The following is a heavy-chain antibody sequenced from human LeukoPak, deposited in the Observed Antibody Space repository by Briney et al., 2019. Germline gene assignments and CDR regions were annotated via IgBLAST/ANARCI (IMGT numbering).Heavy chain of an antibody. D-gene: IGHD2-2*01. CDR1: GFTFSSYA. CDR2: ISGSGGST. J-gene: IGHJ4*02. Sequence: PGGSLRLSCAASGFTFSSYAMSWVRQAPGKGLEWVSAISGSGGSTYYADSVKGRFTISRDNSKNTLYLQMNSLRAEDTAVYYCATPPRGQDRTSHWLFTWGQGTLVTVSS. CDR3: ATPPRGQDRTSHWLFT. V-gene: IGHV3-23*01.